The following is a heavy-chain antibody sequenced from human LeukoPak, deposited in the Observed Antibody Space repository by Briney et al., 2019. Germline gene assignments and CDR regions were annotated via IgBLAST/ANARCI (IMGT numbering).Heavy chain of an antibody. J-gene: IGHJ4*02. CDR1: GGSISSYY. CDR2: IYYSGST. V-gene: IGHV4-59*01. D-gene: IGHD6-13*01. Sequence: SETLSLTCTVSGGSISSYYWSWIRQPPGKGLEWIGYIYYSGSTNYNPSLKSRVTISVDTSKNQFSLKLSSVTAADTAVYYCARVHHSSSWGTDDCWGQGTLVTVSS. CDR3: ARVHHSSSWGTDDC.